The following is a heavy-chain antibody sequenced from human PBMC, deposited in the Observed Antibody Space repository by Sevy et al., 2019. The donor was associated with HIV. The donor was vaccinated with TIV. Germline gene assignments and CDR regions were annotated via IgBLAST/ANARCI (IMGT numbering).Heavy chain of an antibody. CDR3: AKDRGWIQLPNYFDY. Sequence: GGCLRLSCAASGFTFSSYGMHWVRQAPGKGLEWVAVISYEGSNKYYADSVKGRFTISRDNSKNTLYLQMNSLRAEDSAVTSCAKDRGWIQLPNYFDYWGQGTLVTVSS. J-gene: IGHJ4*02. V-gene: IGHV3-30*18. D-gene: IGHD5-18*01. CDR1: GFTFSSYG. CDR2: ISYEGSNK.